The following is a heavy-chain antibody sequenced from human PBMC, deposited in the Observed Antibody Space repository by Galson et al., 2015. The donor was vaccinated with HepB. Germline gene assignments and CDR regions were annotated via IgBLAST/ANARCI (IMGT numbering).Heavy chain of an antibody. CDR2: INTNTGNP. J-gene: IGHJ4*02. D-gene: IGHD4-11*01. V-gene: IGHV7-4-1*02. CDR3: ARNFPPQTTVTTWAFGF. CDR1: GYTFTNYA. Sequence: SVKVSCKASGYTFTNYAINWVRQAPGQGLEWMGWINTNTGNPTYAQGFTGRFVFSLDTSVNTAFLQVSNLKPEDTAVYLCARNFPPQTTVTTWAFGFWGQGTLVAVSS.